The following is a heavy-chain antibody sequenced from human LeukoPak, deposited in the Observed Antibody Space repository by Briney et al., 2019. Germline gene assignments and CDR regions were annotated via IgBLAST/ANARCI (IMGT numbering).Heavy chain of an antibody. CDR3: ARSYYDSSGYYVPFDY. D-gene: IGHD3-22*01. CDR2: ISSSSSYI. J-gene: IGHJ4*02. Sequence: GGSLRLSCAASGFTFSSYSMNWVRQAPGKGLEWVSSISSSSSYIYYADSVKGRFTISRDNAKNSLYLQMNSLRAGDTAVYYCARSYYDSSGYYVPFDYWGQGTLVTVSS. V-gene: IGHV3-21*04. CDR1: GFTFSSYS.